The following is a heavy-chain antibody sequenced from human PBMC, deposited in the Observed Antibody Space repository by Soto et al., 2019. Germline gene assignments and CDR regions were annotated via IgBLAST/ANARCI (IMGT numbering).Heavy chain of an antibody. CDR3: AREGLRYFDWLFPHRDRWSDP. D-gene: IGHD3-9*01. J-gene: IGHJ5*02. CDR1: GCTFSSYA. CDR2: IIPIFGTA. V-gene: IGHV1-69*13. Sequence: SVKVSCKASGCTFSSYAISWVRQAPGQGLEWMGGIIPIFGTANYAQKFQGRVTITADESTSTAYMELSSLRSEDTDVYYCAREGLRYFDWLFPHRDRWSDPWRQVTLVTVSS.